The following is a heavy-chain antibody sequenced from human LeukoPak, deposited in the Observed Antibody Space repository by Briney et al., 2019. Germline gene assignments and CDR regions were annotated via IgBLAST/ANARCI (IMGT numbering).Heavy chain of an antibody. CDR1: GGTFSSYA. D-gene: IGHD3-3*01. CDR3: AKTPITIFGVVIEGYFQH. J-gene: IGHJ1*01. V-gene: IGHV1-69*05. CDR2: IIPIFGTA. Sequence: AASVKVSCKASGGTFSSYAISWVRQAPGQGLEWMGGIIPIFGTANYAQKFQGRVTITTDESTSTAYMELSSLRSEDTAVYYCAKTPITIFGVVIEGYFQHWGQGTLVTVSS.